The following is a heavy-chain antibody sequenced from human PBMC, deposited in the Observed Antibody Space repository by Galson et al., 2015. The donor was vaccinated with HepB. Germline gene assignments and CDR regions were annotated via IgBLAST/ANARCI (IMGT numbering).Heavy chain of an antibody. V-gene: IGHV4-59*08. D-gene: IGHD6-19*01. CDR3: ASSIAVAGTDAFDI. CDR2: IYYSGST. CDR1: GGSISSYY. J-gene: IGHJ3*02. Sequence: SETLSLTCTVSGGSISSYYWSWIRQPPGKGLEWIGYIYYSGSTNYNPSLKSRVTISVDTSKNQFSLKLSSVTAADTAVYYCASSIAVAGTDAFDIWGQGTMVTVSS.